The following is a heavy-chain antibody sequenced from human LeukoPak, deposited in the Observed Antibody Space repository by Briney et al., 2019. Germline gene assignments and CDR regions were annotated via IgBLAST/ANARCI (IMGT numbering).Heavy chain of an antibody. CDR2: IYSGGST. CDR3: SRDRRAVTTGY. Sequence: GGSLTLSCAASGFTVSSKYMSWVRQAPGKGLEWVSVIYSGGSTYYADSVKGRFTISRDNAKNTLYLQMNSLRAEDTALYYRSRDRRAVTTGYWGQGTQVTVSS. V-gene: IGHV3-66*01. D-gene: IGHD4-17*01. J-gene: IGHJ4*02. CDR1: GFTVSSKY.